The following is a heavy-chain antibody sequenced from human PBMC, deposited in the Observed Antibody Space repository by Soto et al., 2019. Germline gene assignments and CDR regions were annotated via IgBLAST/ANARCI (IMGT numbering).Heavy chain of an antibody. V-gene: IGHV4-31*03. J-gene: IGHJ3*02. Sequence: QVQLQESGPGLVKPSQTLSLTCTVSGGSISSGGYYWSWIRQHPGKGLEWIGYIYYSGSTYYNPSLTSRVTISVDTSQNQFSLKLSSVTAADTDVYYCATRRATVVTPAAFDIWGQGTMVTVSS. CDR2: IYYSGST. CDR3: ATRRATVVTPAAFDI. D-gene: IGHD4-17*01. CDR1: GGSISSGGYY.